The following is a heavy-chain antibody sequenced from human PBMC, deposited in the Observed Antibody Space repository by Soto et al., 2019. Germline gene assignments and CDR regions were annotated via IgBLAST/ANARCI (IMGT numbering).Heavy chain of an antibody. CDR2: IYYSGST. D-gene: IGHD3-3*01. J-gene: IGHJ4*02. V-gene: IGHV4-31*03. CDR3: AAEVGFGPLFDY. CDR1: GGSISSGGYY. Sequence: QVQLQESGPGRVKPSQTLSLTCTVSGGSISSGGYYWSWIRQHPGKGLEYIGYIYYSGSTYYNPSLKSRVAISVDTSKNQFSLKLTSVTAADTAVYYCAAEVGFGPLFDYWGQGTLVTVSS.